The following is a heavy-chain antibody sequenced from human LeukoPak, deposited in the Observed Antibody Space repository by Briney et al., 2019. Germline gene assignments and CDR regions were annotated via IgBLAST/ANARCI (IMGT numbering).Heavy chain of an antibody. J-gene: IGHJ6*03. CDR3: ARTYGSGNYYYYYYYYMDV. V-gene: IGHV4-4*07. CDR1: GGSISSYY. Sequence: SETLSLTCTVSGGSISSYYWSWIRQPAGKGLVWIGRIYTSGSTNYNPSLKSRVTMSVDTSKNQFSLKLSSVTAADTAVYYCARTYGSGNYYYYYYYYMDVWGKGTTVAVSS. D-gene: IGHD3-10*01. CDR2: IYTSGST.